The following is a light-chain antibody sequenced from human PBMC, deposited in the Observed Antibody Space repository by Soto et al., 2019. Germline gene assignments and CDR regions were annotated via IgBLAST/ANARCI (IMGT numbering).Light chain of an antibody. CDR2: KAS. CDR3: QQSNSYSPGWT. Sequence: DIQMTQSPSTLSASVGDRVTITCRASQSISSWLAWYQQKPGKAPKLLIYKASSLESGVPSRFSGSGSGTEFTLTISSLQPDDFATYYCQQSNSYSPGWTFGQGTKVVIK. CDR1: QSISSW. J-gene: IGKJ1*01. V-gene: IGKV1-5*03.